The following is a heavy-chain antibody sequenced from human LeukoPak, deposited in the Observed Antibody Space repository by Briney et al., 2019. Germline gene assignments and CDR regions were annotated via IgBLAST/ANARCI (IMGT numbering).Heavy chain of an antibody. V-gene: IGHV4-34*01. CDR2: INHSGST. CDR1: TGSLSGYY. D-gene: IGHD6-6*01. Sequence: PSETLSLTCAVYTGSLSGYYWSWIRQPPGKGLEWIGEINHSGSTNFNPSLKSRVTISVDTSKNQFSLKLSSVTAADTAVYYCATSIAARYNWFDPWGQGTLVTVSS. J-gene: IGHJ5*02. CDR3: ATSIAARYNWFDP.